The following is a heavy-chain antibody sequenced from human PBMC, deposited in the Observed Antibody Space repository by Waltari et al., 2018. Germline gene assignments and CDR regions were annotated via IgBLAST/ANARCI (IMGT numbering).Heavy chain of an antibody. CDR2: ISGSGDNT. V-gene: IGHV3-23*04. CDR1: GFTFSSYA. J-gene: IGHJ4*02. Sequence: EVQLVESGGGLVQPGGSLRLSCAASGFTFSSYAMSWVRQAPGKGLGWVSVISGSGDNTNYADAVKGRFTISRDNTKNTLYLQMNSLRADDTATYYCAKDRYCNYISCYGGWVYWGQGNLVTVSS. CDR3: AKDRYCNYISCYGGWVY. D-gene: IGHD2-2*01.